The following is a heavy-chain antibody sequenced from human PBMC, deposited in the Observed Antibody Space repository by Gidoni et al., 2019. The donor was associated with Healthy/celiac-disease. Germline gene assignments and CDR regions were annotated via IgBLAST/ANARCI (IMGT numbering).Heavy chain of an antibody. V-gene: IGHV1-24*01. J-gene: IGHJ6*02. D-gene: IGHD2-21*02. Sequence: QVQLVQSGAAVKTPGASVKFSCKVSGYTLTELSMHWVRQAPGKGLAWMGGFDPEDGETIYVQKFKGRVTMTEETSTDTAYMERSSLRSEDTAVYYCETVGYCGGDCYPGYYGMDVWGQGTTVTVSS. CDR2: FDPEDGET. CDR1: GYTLTELS. CDR3: ETVGYCGGDCYPGYYGMDV.